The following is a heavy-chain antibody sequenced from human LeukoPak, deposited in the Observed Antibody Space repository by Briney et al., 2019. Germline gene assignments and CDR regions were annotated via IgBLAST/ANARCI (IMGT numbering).Heavy chain of an antibody. J-gene: IGHJ4*02. V-gene: IGHV4-4*07. D-gene: IGHD4-17*01. CDR2: IYTSGSA. Sequence: TSETLSLTCTVSGGSINSYYWSWIRQPAGKGLEWIGRIYTSGSANYSPSLKSRVTMSVDTSKKQLSLKLSSVTAADTAMYYCARDHSTVTTFDYWGQGTLVTVSS. CDR3: ARDHSTVTTFDY. CDR1: GGSINSYY.